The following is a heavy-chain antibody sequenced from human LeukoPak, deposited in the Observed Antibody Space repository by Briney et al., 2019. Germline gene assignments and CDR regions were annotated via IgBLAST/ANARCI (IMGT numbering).Heavy chain of an antibody. D-gene: IGHD4-17*01. CDR3: AKGGEYLTGGAFS. J-gene: IGHJ5*02. CDR1: GFTFSSYA. V-gene: IGHV3-23*01. Sequence: PGGSLRLSCAASGFTFSSYAMSWVRQAPGKGLEWVSVMSGSGGGTDYADSAKGRFAIPRDNSKNTLYLQMSSLRAEDTAVYYCAKGGEYLTGGAFSWGQGTLVTVSS. CDR2: MSGSGGGT.